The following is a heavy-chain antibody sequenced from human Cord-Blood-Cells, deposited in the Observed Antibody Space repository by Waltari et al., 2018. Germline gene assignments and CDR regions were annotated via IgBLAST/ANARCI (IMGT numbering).Heavy chain of an antibody. CDR1: GGSISSSSYY. CDR3: ASRSSSWYFDY. D-gene: IGHD6-13*01. CDR2: IYYSGST. Sequence: QLQLQESGPGLVKPSETLSLTCTVSGGSISSSSYYWGWIRQPPGKGLEWIGCIYYSGSTYYNPSLKSRVTISVDTSKNQFSLKLSSVTAADTAVYYCASRSSSWYFDYWGQGTLVTVSS. J-gene: IGHJ4*02. V-gene: IGHV4-39*01.